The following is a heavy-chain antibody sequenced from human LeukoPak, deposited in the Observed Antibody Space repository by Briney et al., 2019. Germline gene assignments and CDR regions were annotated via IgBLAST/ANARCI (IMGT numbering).Heavy chain of an antibody. Sequence: GGSLRLSCAASGFIFSSYWMSWVRQAPGKGLKWVANIKQDGSEKYHVDSVKGRFTISRDNAENSLYLQMNSLRDDDTAVYYCARSPTVTTRVVDSWGQGTLVTVSS. J-gene: IGHJ4*02. CDR2: IKQDGSEK. CDR1: GFIFSSYW. V-gene: IGHV3-7*01. D-gene: IGHD4-17*01. CDR3: ARSPTVTTRVVDS.